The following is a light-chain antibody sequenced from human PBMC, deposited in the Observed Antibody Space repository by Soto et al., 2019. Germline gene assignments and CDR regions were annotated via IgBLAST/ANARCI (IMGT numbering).Light chain of an antibody. V-gene: IGKV3-20*01. J-gene: IGKJ1*01. CDR2: GAS. Sequence: EIVLTQSPATLSLSPGERATLSCRASQSVRRYLAWYQQKPGQAPRLLIYGASNRATGIPDRFSGSGSGADFTLSISRLEPEDFAVYYCQQYGSSPPRTFGQGTKVDIK. CDR3: QQYGSSPPRT. CDR1: QSVRRY.